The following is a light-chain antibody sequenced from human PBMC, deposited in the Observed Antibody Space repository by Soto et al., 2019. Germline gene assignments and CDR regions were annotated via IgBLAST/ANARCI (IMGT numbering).Light chain of an antibody. CDR2: WAS. CDR3: QQYYSTLLT. J-gene: IGKJ4*01. CDR1: QSVLYSSNNKSY. V-gene: IGKV4-1*01. Sequence: DIVMTQSPDSLAVSLGERDTIDCKSSQSVLYSSNNKSYLAWYQQKPGQPPKLLIYWASTRESGVPDRFSGSGSGTDFTLTISSLQAEDVAVYYCQQYYSTLLTFGGGTTVEIK.